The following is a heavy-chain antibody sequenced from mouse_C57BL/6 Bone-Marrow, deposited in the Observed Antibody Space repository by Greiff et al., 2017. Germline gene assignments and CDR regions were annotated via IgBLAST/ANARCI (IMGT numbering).Heavy chain of an antibody. J-gene: IGHJ4*01. CDR2: IDPSDSYT. D-gene: IGHD2-14*01. Sequence: VQLQQPGAELVRPGTSVKLSCKASGYTFTSYWMHWVKQRPGQGLEWIGVIDPSDSYTNYNQKFKGKATLTVDTSSSTAYMQLSSLTSEDSAVYYWARLGYDEAMDYWGQGTSVTVAS. CDR1: GYTFTSYW. CDR3: ARLGYDEAMDY. V-gene: IGHV1-59*01.